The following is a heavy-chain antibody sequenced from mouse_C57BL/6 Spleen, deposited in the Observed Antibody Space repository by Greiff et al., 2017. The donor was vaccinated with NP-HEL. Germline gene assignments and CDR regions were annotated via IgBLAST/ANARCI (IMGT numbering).Heavy chain of an antibody. CDR3: AKMDGSSYDAMDY. J-gene: IGHJ4*01. D-gene: IGHD1-1*01. V-gene: IGHV2-5*01. CDR2: IWRGGST. Sequence: QVQLKQSGPGLVQPSQSLSITCTVSGFSLTSYGVHWVRQSPGKGLEWLGVIWRGGSTDYNAAFMSRLSITKDNTKSQVFFKMNSLQADDTAIYYCAKMDGSSYDAMDYGGQGTSVTVSS. CDR1: GFSLTSYG.